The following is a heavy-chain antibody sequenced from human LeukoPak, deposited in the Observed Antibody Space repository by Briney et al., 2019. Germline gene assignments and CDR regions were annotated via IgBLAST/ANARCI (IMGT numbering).Heavy chain of an antibody. CDR2: INPNSGGT. J-gene: IGHJ5*02. CDR3: ARGEEVVPAAMVGNWFDP. CDR1: GYTFTGYY. Sequence: ASVKVSCKASGYTFTGYYMHWVRQAPGQGLEWMGWINPNSGGTNYAQKFQGRDTMTRDTSISTAYMELSRLRSDDTAVYYCARGEEVVPAAMVGNWFDPWGQGTLVTVSS. V-gene: IGHV1-2*02. D-gene: IGHD2-2*01.